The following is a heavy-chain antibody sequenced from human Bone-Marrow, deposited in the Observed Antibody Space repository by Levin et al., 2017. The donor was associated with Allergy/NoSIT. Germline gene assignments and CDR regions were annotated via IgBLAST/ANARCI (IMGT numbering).Heavy chain of an antibody. V-gene: IGHV3-23*01. J-gene: IGHJ4*02. CDR3: AKAKAQYSYGYDSVDY. CDR2: ISGSGGST. Sequence: PGGSLRLFCAASGFTFSSYAMSWVRQAPGKGLEWVSAISGSGGSTYYADSVKGRFTISRDNSKNTLYLQMNSLRAEDTAVYYCAKAKAQYSYGYDSVDYWGQGTLVTVSS. CDR1: GFTFSSYA. D-gene: IGHD5-18*01.